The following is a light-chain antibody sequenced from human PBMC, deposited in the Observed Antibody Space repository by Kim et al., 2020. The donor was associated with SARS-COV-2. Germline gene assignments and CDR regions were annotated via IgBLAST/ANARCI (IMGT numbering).Light chain of an antibody. CDR3: QSYDSSLNSYV. V-gene: IGLV1-40*01. CDR2: GHT. CDR1: FSNIGAGYD. Sequence: RVTTSCTGTFSNIGAGYDVHWYQQVPGAAPKLLIYGHTNRPSGGPDRFSGSKSDTSASLAITGLQPEDEADYYCQSYDSSLNSYVFGTGTKVTVL. J-gene: IGLJ1*01.